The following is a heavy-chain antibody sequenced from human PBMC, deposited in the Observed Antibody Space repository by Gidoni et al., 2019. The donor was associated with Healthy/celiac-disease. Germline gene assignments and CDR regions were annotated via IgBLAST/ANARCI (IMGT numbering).Heavy chain of an antibody. CDR2: ISWNSGSI. J-gene: IGHJ6*02. CDR1: GFTFADYA. V-gene: IGHV3-9*01. CDR3: AKGNIEYSSSSYYYYYGMDV. D-gene: IGHD6-6*01. Sequence: EVQLVASGGGLVQPGRSLRLSCAASGFTFADYAMHWVRQAPGKGLEWVSGISWNSGSIGYADSVKGRFTISRDNAKNSLYLQMNSLRAEDTALYYCAKGNIEYSSSSYYYYYGMDVWGQGTTVTVSS.